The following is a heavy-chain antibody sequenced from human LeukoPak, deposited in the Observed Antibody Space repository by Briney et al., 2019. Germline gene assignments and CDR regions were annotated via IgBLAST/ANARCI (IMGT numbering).Heavy chain of an antibody. Sequence: SETLSLACSVSGGSIRSSSSYWAWIRQSPGKGLEWIGSIYTSGTTHYSPSLKSRITMSVDPSKNQFSLTLGSVTAADTAVYYCAGSYYEKPDPAFDIWGQGTMVTVSS. CDR3: AGSYYEKPDPAFDI. CDR2: IYTSGTT. J-gene: IGHJ3*02. D-gene: IGHD3-10*01. V-gene: IGHV4-39*01. CDR1: GGSIRSSSSY.